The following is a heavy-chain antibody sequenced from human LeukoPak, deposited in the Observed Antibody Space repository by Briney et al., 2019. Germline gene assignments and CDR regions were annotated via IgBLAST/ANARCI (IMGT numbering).Heavy chain of an antibody. Sequence: LRLSCTASGFTFGDYLMSWFRQAPGKGLEWIGEINHSGSTNYNPSLKSRVTISVDTSKNQFSLKLSSVTAADTAVYYCARGGERSGGSCYDWGQGTMVTVSS. CDR3: ARGGERSGGSCYD. CDR1: GFTFGDYL. CDR2: INHSGST. D-gene: IGHD2-15*01. V-gene: IGHV4-34*01. J-gene: IGHJ3*01.